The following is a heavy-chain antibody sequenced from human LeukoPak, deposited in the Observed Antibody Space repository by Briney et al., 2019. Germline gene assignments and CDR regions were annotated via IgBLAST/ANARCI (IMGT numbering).Heavy chain of an antibody. CDR1: GYTFTSYG. Sequence: GASVKASCKASGYTFTSYGISWVRQAPGQGLEWLGWISAYNGNTNYAQKLHGRVTMTTDTPTSTAYMELRSLRSDDTAVYYCARALRGGDYYGSGSPPGYWGQGTLVTVCS. D-gene: IGHD3-10*01. V-gene: IGHV1-18*01. CDR3: ARALRGGDYYGSGSPPGY. CDR2: ISAYNGNT. J-gene: IGHJ4*02.